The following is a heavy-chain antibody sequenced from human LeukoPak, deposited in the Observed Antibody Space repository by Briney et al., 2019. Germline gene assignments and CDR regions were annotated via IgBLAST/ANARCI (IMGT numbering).Heavy chain of an antibody. Sequence: HPGGSLRLSCAASGFTFSSYWMSWVRQAPGKGLEWVAVISYDGSNKYYADSVKGRFTISRDNSKNTLYLQMNSLRAEDTAVYYCASADIVASFMDVWGQGTTVTVSS. V-gene: IGHV3-30-3*01. CDR1: GFTFSSYW. CDR3: ASADIVASFMDV. J-gene: IGHJ6*02. CDR2: ISYDGSNK. D-gene: IGHD5-12*01.